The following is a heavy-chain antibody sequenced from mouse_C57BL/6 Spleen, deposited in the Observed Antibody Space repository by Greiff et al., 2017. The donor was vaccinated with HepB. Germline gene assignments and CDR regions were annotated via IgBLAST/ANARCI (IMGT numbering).Heavy chain of an antibody. J-gene: IGHJ4*01. CDR1: GYTFTDYN. CDR3: ARRGLTGYYAMDY. V-gene: IGHV1-22*01. D-gene: IGHD4-1*01. CDR2: INPNNGGT. Sequence: EVQLQQSGPELVKPGASVKMSCKASGYTFTDYNMHWVKQSHGKSLEWIGYINPNNGGTSYNQKFKGKATLTVNKSSSTAYMELRSLTSEDSAVYYCARRGLTGYYAMDYWGQGTSVTVSS.